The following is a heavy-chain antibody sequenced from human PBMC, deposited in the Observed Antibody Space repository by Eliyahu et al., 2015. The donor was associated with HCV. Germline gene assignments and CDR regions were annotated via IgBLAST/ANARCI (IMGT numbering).Heavy chain of an antibody. CDR1: GVSVNNINYY. V-gene: IGHV4-39*01. J-gene: IGHJ4*01. CDR3: ARQIPYTGYDYHFDS. D-gene: IGHD5-12*01. CDR2: IYYDGDT. Sequence: QLHLQESGPGLVKPSETLALTCTVSGVSVNNINYYWAWIRQPPGKGLEWIATIYYDGDTYYTPSLKSRVTISVNMSKNEFSLRLTSVTAADTAVYYCARQIPYTGYDYHFDSWGQGTLVTVSS.